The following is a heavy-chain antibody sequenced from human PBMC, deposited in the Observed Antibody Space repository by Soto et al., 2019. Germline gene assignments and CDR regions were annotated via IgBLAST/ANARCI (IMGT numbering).Heavy chain of an antibody. CDR3: ARERDCSGCSCYSDY. CDR2: MSAYNGNT. V-gene: IGHV1-18*01. Sequence: VPLVQSGAEVKKPGASVKVSCKASGYTFTSYGITWVRQAPGQGLEWMGWMSAYNGNTNYAQKLQGRVTMPPDTSTSTAYMVVRSQSSDDTAVYYCARERDCSGCSCYSDYWGQGTLVTVSS. J-gene: IGHJ4*02. CDR1: GYTFTSYG. D-gene: IGHD2-15*01.